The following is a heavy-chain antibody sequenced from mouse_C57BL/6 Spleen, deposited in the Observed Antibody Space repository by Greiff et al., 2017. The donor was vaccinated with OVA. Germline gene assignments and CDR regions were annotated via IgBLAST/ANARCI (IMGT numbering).Heavy chain of an antibody. J-gene: IGHJ4*01. CDR1: GYNIKDYY. V-gene: IGHV14-2*01. CDR2: IDPEDGET. Sequence: EVKLEEPGAELVKPGASVKLSCTASGYNIKDYYMHWVKQRTEQGLEWIGMIDPEDGETKYAPKFQGKATITADTYSNTAYLQLSSLTSEDTAVYYYARWAETGAMDYWGQGTSVTVSS. D-gene: IGHD3-2*01. CDR3: ARWAETGAMDY.